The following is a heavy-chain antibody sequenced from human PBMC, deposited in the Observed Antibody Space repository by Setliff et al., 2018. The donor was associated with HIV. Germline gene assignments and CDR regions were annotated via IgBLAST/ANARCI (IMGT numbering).Heavy chain of an antibody. CDR2: IYYSGNT. V-gene: IGHV4-59*08. CDR1: GASIRGHY. D-gene: IGHD3-22*01. J-gene: IGHJ3*02. Sequence: SETLSLTCSVSGASIRGHYWSWNRQSPGKGLEWIGNIYYSGNTNYNPSFKSRVTISVDTSKNQFSLRVNSVTAADTAVYYCARSLVPSGYYYGRHAFDIWGQGTKVTVSS. CDR3: ARSLVPSGYYYGRHAFDI.